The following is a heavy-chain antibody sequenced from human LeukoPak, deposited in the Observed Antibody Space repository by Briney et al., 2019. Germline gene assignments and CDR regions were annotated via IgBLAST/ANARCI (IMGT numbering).Heavy chain of an antibody. Sequence: SETLSFTCTVSGGPISSSGYSWAWVRQPPGKGLEWIGSMSYSGTTYYNPSLKSRVTISVDTSKNQFSLRLSSVTAADTAVYYCARFYGSGSYYFDYWGQGTLVTVSS. CDR3: ARFYGSGSYYFDY. CDR1: GGPISSSGYS. D-gene: IGHD3-10*01. J-gene: IGHJ4*02. CDR2: MSYSGTT. V-gene: IGHV4-39*01.